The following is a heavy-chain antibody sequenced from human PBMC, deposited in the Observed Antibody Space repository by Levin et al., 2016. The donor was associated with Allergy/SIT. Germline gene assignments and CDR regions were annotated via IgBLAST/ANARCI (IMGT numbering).Heavy chain of an antibody. V-gene: IGHV4-59*01. CDR1: GGSIINDY. Sequence: SETLSLTCSLSGGSIINDYWTWVRQPPGGRLEYIGYIHFSEGTYYNPSLNSGVTMSVDTSKNQVSLTLYSVTAADTAVYYCVRVTGRTAGAFEIWGPGDNAHRVF. CDR3: VRVTGRTAGAFEI. D-gene: IGHD1-20*01. J-gene: IGHJ3*02. CDR2: IHFSEGT.